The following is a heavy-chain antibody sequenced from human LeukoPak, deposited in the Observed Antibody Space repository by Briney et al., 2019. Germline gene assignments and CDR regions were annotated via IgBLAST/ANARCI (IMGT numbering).Heavy chain of an antibody. CDR2: TYYRSKWYN. J-gene: IGHJ3*02. V-gene: IGHV6-1*01. CDR1: GDSVPSNSAA. Sequence: SQTLSLTCAISGDSVPSNSAAWNWIRQSPSRGLEWLGRTYYRSKWYNEYAVSVKSPITINPDTSKNQISLQLNSVTPEDTAVYYCARGPSGTGAFDIWGQGTMVTVSS. D-gene: IGHD6-13*01. CDR3: ARGPSGTGAFDI.